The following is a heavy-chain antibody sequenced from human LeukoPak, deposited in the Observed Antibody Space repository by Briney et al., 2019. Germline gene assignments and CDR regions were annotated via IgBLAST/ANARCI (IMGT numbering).Heavy chain of an antibody. CDR3: ARAPSWNYNRYYYYYVDV. CDR2: MNPNSGNT. Sequence: ASVKVSCKTSVYTFTNFDINWVRQASGHGLEWTGWMNPNSGNTGYAQKFQGRVTITRNTSISTAYMELSSLRSEDTAVYYCARAPSWNYNRYYYYYVDVWGRGTTVTVSS. V-gene: IGHV1-8*03. D-gene: IGHD1-7*01. J-gene: IGHJ6*03. CDR1: VYTFTNFD.